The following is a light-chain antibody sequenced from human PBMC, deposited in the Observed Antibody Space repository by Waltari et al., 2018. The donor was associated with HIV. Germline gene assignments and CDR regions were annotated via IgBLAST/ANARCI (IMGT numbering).Light chain of an antibody. V-gene: IGKV1D-8*01. CDR3: QQYSVFPFT. J-gene: IGKJ2*01. Sequence: ISLTQSPSFSASVGDRVTINCQSSRDVSTYMAWYQQKSGAAPKLLVYGASFLEDGVPSRFSGSGSETDFALTIGCLQSEDFASYFCQQYSVFPFTFGQGTEVQIK. CDR2: GAS. CDR1: RDVSTY.